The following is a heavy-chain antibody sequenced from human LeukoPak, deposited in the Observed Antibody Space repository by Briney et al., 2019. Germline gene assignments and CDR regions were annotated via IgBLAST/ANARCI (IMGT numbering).Heavy chain of an antibody. CDR3: ARGPSGYHNT. CDR1: GFTFSSYW. Sequence: GGSLRLSCAASGFTFSSYWMTWVRQSPGKGLEWVANIKDDGSEKFYVDSVRGRFTISRDNAKNSLSLQMNSLRAEDTAVYYCARGPSGYHNTGGQGTLVTVSS. D-gene: IGHD5-12*01. V-gene: IGHV3-7*01. J-gene: IGHJ4*02. CDR2: IKDDGSEK.